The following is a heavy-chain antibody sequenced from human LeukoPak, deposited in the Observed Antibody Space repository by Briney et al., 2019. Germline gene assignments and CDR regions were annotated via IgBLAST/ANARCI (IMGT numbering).Heavy chain of an antibody. CDR2: ISSSGSLV. Sequence: GGSLRLSCAASGFDFNIYEMIWVRQAPGKEPEWISYISSSGSLVYYADSVKGRFAVSRDNAQKSLFLQMNGLRVEDTAMYYCARDSLHNYGGTGYGYYFDYWGQGTPVTVSS. CDR1: GFDFNIYE. CDR3: ARDSLHNYGGTGYGYYFDY. V-gene: IGHV3-48*03. D-gene: IGHD4/OR15-4a*01. J-gene: IGHJ4*02.